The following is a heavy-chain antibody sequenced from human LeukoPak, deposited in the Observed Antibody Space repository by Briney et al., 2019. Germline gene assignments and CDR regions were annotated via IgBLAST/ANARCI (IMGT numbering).Heavy chain of an antibody. CDR3: ARDRDENWRLSVFDS. D-gene: IGHD2-21*02. J-gene: IGHJ4*02. CDR1: GFTFTDHA. CDR2: VSWNSGDI. Sequence: GGSLRLSCTVSGFTFTDHAMHWLRQAPGQGLAGVGAVSWNSGDIGYADAVKCPFTISRDNAKYSLFLQMNRLRVDDTAFYYCARDRDENWRLSVFDSWGRGTLVTVSS. V-gene: IGHV3-9*01.